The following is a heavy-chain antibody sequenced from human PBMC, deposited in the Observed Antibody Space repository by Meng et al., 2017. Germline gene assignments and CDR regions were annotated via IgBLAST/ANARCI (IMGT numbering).Heavy chain of an antibody. J-gene: IGHJ4*02. CDR2: IYTSTTYI. CDR1: GFTFSYYS. CDR3: AKDRTYCSSTSCYYEGYYFDY. Sequence: GGSLRLSCAASGFTFSYYSMNWVRQAPGKGLEWVSSIYTSTTYIYYADSVQGRFTISRDDAKKSVYLQMDSLRAEDTAVYYCAKDRTYCSSTSCYYEGYYFDYWGQGTLVTVSS. V-gene: IGHV3-21*01. D-gene: IGHD2-2*01.